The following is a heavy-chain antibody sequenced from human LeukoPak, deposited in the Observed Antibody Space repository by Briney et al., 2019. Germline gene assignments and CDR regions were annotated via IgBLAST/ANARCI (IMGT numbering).Heavy chain of an antibody. J-gene: IGHJ4*02. Sequence: ASVKVSCKASGYTFTSYGISWVRQAPGLGLEWMGIINPSGGSTSYAQKFQGRVTMTRDTSTSTVYMELSSLRSEDTAVYYCARDRPEYYYGSGSQPYFDYWGQGTLVTVSS. CDR1: GYTFTSYG. V-gene: IGHV1-46*01. CDR2: INPSGGST. CDR3: ARDRPEYYYGSGSQPYFDY. D-gene: IGHD3-10*01.